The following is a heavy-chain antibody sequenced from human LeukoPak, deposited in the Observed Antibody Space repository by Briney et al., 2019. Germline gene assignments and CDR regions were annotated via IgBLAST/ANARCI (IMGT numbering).Heavy chain of an antibody. CDR3: ARDHWGHITTGGYFHY. CDR1: GFTFSSYT. V-gene: IGHV3-30*01. J-gene: IGHJ4*02. Sequence: GGSLRLSCAASGFTFSSYTLHWVRQTPGKGLEWVAVISNAATGGVQYYADSVKGRFTISRDNSKNTLYLQINSLRPEDTAVYFCARDHWGHITTGGYFHYWGQGTLVTVSS. CDR2: ISNAATGGVQ. D-gene: IGHD7-27*01.